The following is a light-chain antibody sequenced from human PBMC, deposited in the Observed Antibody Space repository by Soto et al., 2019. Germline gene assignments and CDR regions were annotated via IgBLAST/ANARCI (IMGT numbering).Light chain of an antibody. CDR3: CSYAGSSTWVV. CDR1: SSDVGSFDL. J-gene: IGLJ2*01. V-gene: IGLV2-23*02. CDR2: EVS. Sequence: QSALTQPASVSGSLGQSITLSCTGTSSDVGSFDLVSWYQQHPGKVPKLLIFEVSKRPSGVSNRFSGSKSGNTASLTISGLQAEDEADYYCCSYAGSSTWVVFGGGTKVTVL.